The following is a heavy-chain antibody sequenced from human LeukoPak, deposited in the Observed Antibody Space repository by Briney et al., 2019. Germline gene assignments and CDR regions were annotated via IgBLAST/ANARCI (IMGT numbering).Heavy chain of an antibody. V-gene: IGHV7-4-1*02. Sequence: ASVKVSCKASGYTFTSYAMNWVRQAPGQGLEWMGWINTNTGHPTYAQGFTGRFVFSLDTSVRTAHLQINSLKAEDTAVYYCARVADNSGYYFYFDYWGQGTLVPVSS. CDR2: INTNTGHP. D-gene: IGHD3-22*01. J-gene: IGHJ4*02. CDR1: GYTFTSYA. CDR3: ARVADNSGYYFYFDY.